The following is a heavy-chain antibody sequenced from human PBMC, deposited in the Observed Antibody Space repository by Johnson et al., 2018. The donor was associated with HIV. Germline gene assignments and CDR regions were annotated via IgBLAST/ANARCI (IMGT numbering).Heavy chain of an antibody. J-gene: IGHJ3*01. CDR1: GFSFSNYW. D-gene: IGHD5-18*01. CDR2: IKQDGNKK. Sequence: EVQLVESGGGLAQPGGSLKVSCAASGFSFSNYWMSWVRQAPGKGLEWVANIKQDGNKKYYVDSVRGRFTISRDNAENSLILQMNSLRAEDTAVYYCARPYSEYIYAAFSLWGQGTMVTVS. CDR3: ARPYSEYIYAAFSL. V-gene: IGHV3-7*01.